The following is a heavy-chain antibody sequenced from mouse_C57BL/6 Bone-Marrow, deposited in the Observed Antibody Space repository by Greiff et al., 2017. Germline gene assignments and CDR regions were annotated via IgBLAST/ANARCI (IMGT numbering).Heavy chain of an antibody. CDR3: ARSYYYVRSRDY. Sequence: KLQESGPELVKPGASVKISCKASGYSFTDYNMNWVKPSNGKSLEWIGVINPNFGTTSYNQNFNGKATLTVDQSSSTSYMQSNSLTSEASAVYYCARSYYYVRSRDYWCQGTTLTVSS. V-gene: IGHV1-39*01. CDR2: INPNFGTT. CDR1: GYSFTDYN. D-gene: IGHD1-1*01. J-gene: IGHJ2*01.